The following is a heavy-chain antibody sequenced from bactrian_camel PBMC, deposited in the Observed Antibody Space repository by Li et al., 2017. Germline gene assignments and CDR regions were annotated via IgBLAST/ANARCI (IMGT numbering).Heavy chain of an antibody. D-gene: IGHD5*01. J-gene: IGHJ4*01. Sequence: VQLVESGGGSVQAGGSLRLSCAASGVYTYISYCMGWFRQAPGKEREGVARIATGSGNTYYADSMKGRFTISQDYAKNMVYLHMKNLKPEDTAMYFCAVGHWGGGQCYPAAGYMGQGTQVTVS. CDR2: IATGSGNT. CDR1: GVYTYISYC. V-gene: IGHV3S31*01.